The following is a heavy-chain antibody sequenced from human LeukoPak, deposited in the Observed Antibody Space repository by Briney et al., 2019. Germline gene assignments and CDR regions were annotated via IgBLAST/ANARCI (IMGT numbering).Heavy chain of an antibody. CDR2: ISGSTGST. Sequence: GGSLRLSCAASGFTFSSYAMSWVRQAPGKVLEWVSAISGSTGSTYYADSVKGRFTISRDNSKNTLYLQMNSLRAEDTAVYYCAKGSLLYFDYWGQGTLVTVSS. V-gene: IGHV3-23*01. J-gene: IGHJ4*02. CDR3: AKGSLLYFDY. CDR1: GFTFSSYA.